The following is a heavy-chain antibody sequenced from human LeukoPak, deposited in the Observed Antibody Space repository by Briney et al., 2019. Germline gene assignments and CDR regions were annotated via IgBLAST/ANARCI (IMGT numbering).Heavy chain of an antibody. CDR2: IWYDGSNK. D-gene: IGHD2-2*01. CDR1: GFTFSSYG. Sequence: GGSLRVSCAASGFTFSSYGMHWVRQAPGRGLEGVAVIWYDGSNKYYADSVKGRFPISRDNSKNTLYLQMRSMRAEDTAVYYCAKGGQDIVVVPAGTNYYYCMAVWGKGTTVTVSS. CDR3: AKGGQDIVVVPAGTNYYYCMAV. J-gene: IGHJ6*03. V-gene: IGHV3-33*06.